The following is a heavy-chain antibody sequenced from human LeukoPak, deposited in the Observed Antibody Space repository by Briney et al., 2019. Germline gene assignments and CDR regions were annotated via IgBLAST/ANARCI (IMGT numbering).Heavy chain of an antibody. Sequence: SETLSLTCAVSGGSFSGYYWNWIRQSPGKGLEWIGIIYHSGRTDYNPSLKSRVTISEDTSKNQFSLKLSSVTAADTAVYYCARAFRGIFGVFEAFDIWGQGTMVTVSS. D-gene: IGHD3-3*01. CDR1: GGSFSGYY. V-gene: IGHV4-34*01. CDR3: ARAFRGIFGVFEAFDI. CDR2: IYHSGRT. J-gene: IGHJ3*02.